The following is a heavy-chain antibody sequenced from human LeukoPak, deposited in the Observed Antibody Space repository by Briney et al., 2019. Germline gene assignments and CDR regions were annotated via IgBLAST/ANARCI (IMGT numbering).Heavy chain of an antibody. Sequence: PGGSLRLSCAASGFTFSSYSMNWVRQAPGKGLEWVSSISSSSSYIYYADSVKGRFIISRDNARNSLYLQMNSLRVEDTALYYCARVRSVGGNPHAFNIWGQGTMVTVSS. J-gene: IGHJ3*02. V-gene: IGHV3-21*01. CDR2: ISSSSSYI. CDR3: ARVRSVGGNPHAFNI. D-gene: IGHD4-23*01. CDR1: GFTFSSYS.